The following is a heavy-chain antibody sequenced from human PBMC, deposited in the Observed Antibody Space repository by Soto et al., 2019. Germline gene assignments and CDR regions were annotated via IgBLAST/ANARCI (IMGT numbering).Heavy chain of an antibody. V-gene: IGHV1-18*01. CDR1: GYTFTSYG. CDR2: ISAYNGNT. CDR3: ARLGGNNWNYLEQYYMDV. J-gene: IGHJ6*03. Sequence: QVQLVQSGAEVKKPGASVKVSCKASGYTFTSYGISWVRQAPGQGLEWMGWISAYNGNTNYAQKLQGRVTTTTDTSTSTAYMGLRSLRSDDTAVYYCARLGGNNWNYLEQYYMDVWGKGTTVTVSS. D-gene: IGHD1-7*01.